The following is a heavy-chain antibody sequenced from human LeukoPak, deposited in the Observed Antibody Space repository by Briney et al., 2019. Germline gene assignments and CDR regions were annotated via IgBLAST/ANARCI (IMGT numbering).Heavy chain of an antibody. CDR2: IYYSGST. V-gene: IGHV4-59*01. D-gene: IGHD2-15*01. J-gene: IGHJ3*02. CDR1: GGSISNYY. Sequence: SETLSLTCTVSGGSISNYYWSWIRQPPGKGLEWIGYIYYSGSTNYNPSLKSRVTISGDTSQNQFSLKLNPVTAADTAMYYCARAFGCYPGICGFDIWGQGTMVTVSS. CDR3: ARAFGCYPGICGFDI.